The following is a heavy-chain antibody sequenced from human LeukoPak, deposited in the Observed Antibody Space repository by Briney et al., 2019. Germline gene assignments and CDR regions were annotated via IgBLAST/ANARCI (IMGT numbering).Heavy chain of an antibody. V-gene: IGHV1-24*01. CDR2: FDPEDGET. Sequence: ASVKVSCKVSGYTLTELSMHWVRQAPGKGLEWMGGFDPEDGETIYAQKFQGRVTMTEDTSTDTAYMGLSSLRSEDTAVYYCATFEGLPHLYYYMDVWGKGTTVTVSS. CDR3: ATFEGLPHLYYYMDV. J-gene: IGHJ6*03. D-gene: IGHD4-11*01. CDR1: GYTLTELS.